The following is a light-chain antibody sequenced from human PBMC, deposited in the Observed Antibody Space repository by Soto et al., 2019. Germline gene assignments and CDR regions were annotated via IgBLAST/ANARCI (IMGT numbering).Light chain of an antibody. Sequence: EIVLTQSPGTLSLSPGERATLSCRASQSVSSNYLAWYQQERGQAPRLLIYGASSRATGIPTRFSGSGSGTDFTLTISRLEPEDFAVYYCQQYDTSPRTFGQGTKVE. V-gene: IGKV3-20*01. J-gene: IGKJ1*01. CDR1: QSVSSNY. CDR3: QQYDTSPRT. CDR2: GAS.